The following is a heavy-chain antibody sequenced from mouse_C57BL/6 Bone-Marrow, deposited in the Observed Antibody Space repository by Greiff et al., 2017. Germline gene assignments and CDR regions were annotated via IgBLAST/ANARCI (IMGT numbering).Heavy chain of an antibody. Sequence: EVQLVESGAELVKPGASVKLSCTASGFNIKDYYIHWVQQRTEQGLEWIGRIDPEDGETKYAPKFQGKATITADTSYNTAYLQLSRRTSEDTAVYYCTRALYYYGTNYWGQGTTLTVSS. CDR1: GFNIKDYY. V-gene: IGHV14-2*01. J-gene: IGHJ2*01. CDR3: TRALYYYGTNY. D-gene: IGHD1-1*01. CDR2: IDPEDGET.